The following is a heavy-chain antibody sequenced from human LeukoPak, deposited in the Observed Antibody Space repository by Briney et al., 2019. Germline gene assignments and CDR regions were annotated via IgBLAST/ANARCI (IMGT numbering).Heavy chain of an antibody. CDR2: INPRGTST. Sequence: ASVKVSCKASGYSSTSHYMHWVRQAPGQGLEWMGLINPRGTSTIYAEKFQGRIIMTRDMSTTTDYMELSSLKSDDTAVYYCARVGPDYDYVWGSYRMFDYWGQGTLVTVSS. J-gene: IGHJ4*02. D-gene: IGHD3-16*02. CDR1: GYSSTSHY. CDR3: ARVGPDYDYVWGSYRMFDY. V-gene: IGHV1-46*01.